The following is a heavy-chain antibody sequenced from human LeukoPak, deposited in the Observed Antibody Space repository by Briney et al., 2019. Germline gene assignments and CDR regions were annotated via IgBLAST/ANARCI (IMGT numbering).Heavy chain of an antibody. CDR2: IKSKTDGGTT. J-gene: IGHJ6*03. Sequence: GGSLRLSCAASGFTFSNAWMSWVRQAPGKELEWVGRIKSKTDGGTTDYAAPVKGRFTISRDDSKNTLYLQMNSLKTEDTAVYYCTTGCSMVQPIHDYYYYYMDVWGKGTTVTVSS. CDR3: TTGCSMVQPIHDYYYYYMDV. CDR1: GFTFSNAW. V-gene: IGHV3-15*01. D-gene: IGHD3-10*01.